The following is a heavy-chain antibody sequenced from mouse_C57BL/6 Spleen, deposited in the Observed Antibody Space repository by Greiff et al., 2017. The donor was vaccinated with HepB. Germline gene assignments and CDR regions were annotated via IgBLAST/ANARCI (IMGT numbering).Heavy chain of an antibody. CDR2: IYPGDGDT. D-gene: IGHD4-1*01. CDR3: ARLGRGGYYFDY. V-gene: IGHV1-80*01. J-gene: IGHJ2*01. Sequence: VQLQQSGAELVKPGASVKISCKASGYAFSSYWMNWVKQRPGKGLEWIGQIYPGDGDTNYNGKFKGKATLTADKSSSTAYMQLSSLTSEDSAVYFCARLGRGGYYFDYWGQGTTLTVSS. CDR1: GYAFSSYW.